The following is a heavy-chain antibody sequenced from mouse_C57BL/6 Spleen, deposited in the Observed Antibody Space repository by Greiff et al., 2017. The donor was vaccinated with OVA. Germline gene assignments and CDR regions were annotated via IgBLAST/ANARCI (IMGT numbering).Heavy chain of an antibody. CDR3: ARRTYYGSSYGYYAMDY. J-gene: IGHJ4*01. CDR1: GFTFSDYG. CDR2: ISSGSSTI. Sequence: DVQLVESGGGLVKPGGSLKLSCAASGFTFSDYGMHWVRQAPEKGLEWVAYISSGSSTIYYADTVKGRFTISRDNAKNTLFLQMTSLRSEDTAMYYCARRTYYGSSYGYYAMDYWGQGTSVTVSS. V-gene: IGHV5-17*01. D-gene: IGHD1-1*01.